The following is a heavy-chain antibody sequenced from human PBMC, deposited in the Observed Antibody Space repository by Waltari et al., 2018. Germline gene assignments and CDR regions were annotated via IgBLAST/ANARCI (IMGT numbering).Heavy chain of an antibody. Sequence: EVQLVESGGGLVKPGGSLRLSCAASGFTFSSYSMNWVRQAPGKGLEWVSSISSSSSYIYYADAVKGRFTISRDNAKNSLYLQMNSLRAEDTAVYYCARGEEMATIAPYYWGQGTLVTVSS. CDR1: GFTFSSYS. D-gene: IGHD5-12*01. V-gene: IGHV3-21*01. CDR3: ARGEEMATIAPYY. CDR2: ISSSSSYI. J-gene: IGHJ4*02.